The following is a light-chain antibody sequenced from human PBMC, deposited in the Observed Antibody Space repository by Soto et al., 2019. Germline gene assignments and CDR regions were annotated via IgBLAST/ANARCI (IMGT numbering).Light chain of an antibody. CDR3: FSYAGSSTSVV. CDR1: SSDVGSYNL. Sequence: QSALTQPASVSGSPGQSITISCTGTSSDVGSYNLVSWYQQHPGKAPKLMIYEVSKRPSGVSNRFSGSKSGNTASLTISGLQAEDEADYYCFSYAGSSTSVVFGVGTKLTVL. CDR2: EVS. J-gene: IGLJ2*01. V-gene: IGLV2-23*02.